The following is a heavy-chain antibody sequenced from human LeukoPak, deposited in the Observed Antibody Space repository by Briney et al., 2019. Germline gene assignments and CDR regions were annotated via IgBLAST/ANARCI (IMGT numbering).Heavy chain of an antibody. J-gene: IGHJ5*02. D-gene: IGHD2-2*02. V-gene: IGHV1-8*03. CDR2: MNPNSGNT. Sequence: ASVKVSCKASGYTFTSYDINWVRQATGQGLEWMGWMNPNSGNTGYAQKFQGRVTITRNTSISTAYMELSSLRSEDTAVYYCARGTDCSSTSCYIGWFDPWGQGTRVTVSS. CDR1: GYTFTSYD. CDR3: ARGTDCSSTSCYIGWFDP.